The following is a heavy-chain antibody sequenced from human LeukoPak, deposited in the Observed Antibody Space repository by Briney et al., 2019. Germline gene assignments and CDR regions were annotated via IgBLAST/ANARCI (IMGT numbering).Heavy chain of an antibody. Sequence: GGSLRLSCAASGFTLSSYSMNWVRQAPGKGLEWVSSISSSSSYIYYADSVKGRFTISRDNAKNSLYLQMNSLRAEDTAVYYCARDTLAGVAAAVGDDYWGQGTLVTVSS. V-gene: IGHV3-21*01. CDR3: ARDTLAGVAAAVGDDY. D-gene: IGHD6-13*01. CDR2: ISSSSSYI. CDR1: GFTLSSYS. J-gene: IGHJ4*02.